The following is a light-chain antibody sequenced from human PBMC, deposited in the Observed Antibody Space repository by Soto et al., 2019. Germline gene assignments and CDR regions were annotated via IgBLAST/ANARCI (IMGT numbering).Light chain of an antibody. Sequence: DIHLTQSPSSLSASVGGRVTITCRASQAITNNLAWYQQKPGNPPRLLIYEESTLQSGVPSRFSGRKVGTQFILTIDSLQPEDFATYYCQQVKSYPRTFGGGTKVEIK. CDR2: EES. J-gene: IGKJ4*01. CDR3: QQVKSYPRT. V-gene: IGKV1-9*01. CDR1: QAITNN.